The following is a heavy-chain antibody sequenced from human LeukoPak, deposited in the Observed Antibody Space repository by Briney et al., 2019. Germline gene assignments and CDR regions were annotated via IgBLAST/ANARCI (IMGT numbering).Heavy chain of an antibody. D-gene: IGHD3-9*01. CDR2: INSNGGST. V-gene: IGHV3-64*01. CDR1: GFTFSSYA. CDR3: ARDLRDGILTGYQIYFDY. J-gene: IGHJ4*02. Sequence: GGSLRLSCVASGFTFSSYAMHWVRQTPGKGLEYVSGINSNGGSTHYANSVKGRFTISRDNSKHTLYLQMGSLRTEDMAVYYCARDLRDGILTGYQIYFDYWGQGTLVTVSS.